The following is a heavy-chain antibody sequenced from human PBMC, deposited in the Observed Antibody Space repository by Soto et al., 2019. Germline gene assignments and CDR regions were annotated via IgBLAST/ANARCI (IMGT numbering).Heavy chain of an antibody. CDR2: ISSSSNYI. V-gene: IGHV3-21*01. D-gene: IGHD5-18*01. Sequence: ESGGGLVKPGGSLRLSCAASGFTFTTYSMNWVRQAPGKGLEWVSSISSSSNYIYYADSVKGRFTISRDNAKNSLYLQMNSLRAADTAVYYCARDSASYGSAFDIWGQGTMVTVSS. CDR3: ARDSASYGSAFDI. CDR1: GFTFTTYS. J-gene: IGHJ3*02.